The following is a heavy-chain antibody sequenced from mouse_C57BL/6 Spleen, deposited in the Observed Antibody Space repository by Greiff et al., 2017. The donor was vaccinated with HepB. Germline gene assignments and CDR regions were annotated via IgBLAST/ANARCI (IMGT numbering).Heavy chain of an antibody. CDR1: GYTFTSYW. Sequence: VQLQQPGAELVKPGASVKLSCKASGYTFTSYWMHWVKQRPGQGLEWIGMIHPNSGSTNYNEKFKSKATLTVDKSSSTAYMQLSSLTSEDSAVYYCARRYAIRFYYAMDYWGQGTSVTVSS. V-gene: IGHV1-64*01. CDR3: ARRYAIRFYYAMDY. CDR2: IHPNSGST. J-gene: IGHJ4*01.